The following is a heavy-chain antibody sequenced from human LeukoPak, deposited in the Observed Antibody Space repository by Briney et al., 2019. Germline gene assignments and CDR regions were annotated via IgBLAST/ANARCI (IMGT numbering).Heavy chain of an antibody. D-gene: IGHD6-13*01. CDR3: AKEHSSSWEFDY. CDR2: ISGSGGST. CDR1: GLPFSRYH. Sequence: PGGSLRLSCRASGLPFSRYHMSWVRQSRGEARVWVSAISGSGGSTYYADSVKGRFTISRDNSKNTLYLQMNSLRAEDTAVYYCAKEHSSSWEFDYWGQGALVTVSS. J-gene: IGHJ4*02. V-gene: IGHV3-23*01.